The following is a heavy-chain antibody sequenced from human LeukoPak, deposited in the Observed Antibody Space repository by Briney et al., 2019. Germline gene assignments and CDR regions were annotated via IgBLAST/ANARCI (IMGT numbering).Heavy chain of an antibody. CDR3: ALQKGILTGYSRRPTDAFDI. J-gene: IGHJ3*02. Sequence: GGSLRLSCAASGFTFSSYSMNWVRQAPGKGLEWVSSISSSSSYIYYADSVKGRFTISRDNAKNSLYLQMNSLRAEDTAVYYCALQKGILTGYSRRPTDAFDIWGQGTMVTVSS. D-gene: IGHD3-9*01. V-gene: IGHV3-21*04. CDR1: GFTFSSYS. CDR2: ISSSSSYI.